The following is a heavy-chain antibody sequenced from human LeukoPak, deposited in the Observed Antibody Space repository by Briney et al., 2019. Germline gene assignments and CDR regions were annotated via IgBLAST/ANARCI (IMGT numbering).Heavy chain of an antibody. CDR2: IYHTGRT. V-gene: IGHV4-38-2*02. CDR1: GYSISSGYY. D-gene: IGHD7-27*01. CDR3: ARWGRNWDYTDF. Sequence: SETLSLTCTVSGYSISSGYYWGWIRQPPGKGLEWIGTIYHTGRTYYTPSLKSRVTISLDTSKNQFSLHLTSVSAADTAVYYCARWGRNWDYTDFWGQGTLVTVSS. J-gene: IGHJ4*02.